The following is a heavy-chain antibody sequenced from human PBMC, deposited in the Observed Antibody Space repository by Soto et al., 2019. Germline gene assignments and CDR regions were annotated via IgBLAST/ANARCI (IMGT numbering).Heavy chain of an antibody. J-gene: IGHJ5*02. D-gene: IGHD3-3*01. V-gene: IGHV1-18*01. CDR1: GYTFTSYG. CDR3: ARDPLSFWSGYYTIGNWFDP. Sequence: ASVKVSCKASGYTFTSYGISWVRQAPGQGLEWMGWISAYNGNTNYAQKLQGRVTMTTDTSTSTAYMELRSLRSDDTAVYYCARDPLSFWSGYYTIGNWFDPWGQGTLVTAPQ. CDR2: ISAYNGNT.